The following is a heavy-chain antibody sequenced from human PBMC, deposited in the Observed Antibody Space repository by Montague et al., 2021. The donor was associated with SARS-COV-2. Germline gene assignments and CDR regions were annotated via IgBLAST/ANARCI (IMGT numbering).Heavy chain of an antibody. CDR2: IYYSGNT. Sequence: TLSLTCTVSCGSIDSGGFFWSWIRQHPGKGLEWTWYIYYSGNTYYNPSLKSRVTISVDTSKNQFSLKLSSVTAEDTALYYCARAFGGYGETDNWGQGTMVTVSS. CDR3: ARAFGGYGETDN. D-gene: IGHD4-17*01. CDR1: CGSIDSGGFF. J-gene: IGHJ4*02. V-gene: IGHV4-31*03.